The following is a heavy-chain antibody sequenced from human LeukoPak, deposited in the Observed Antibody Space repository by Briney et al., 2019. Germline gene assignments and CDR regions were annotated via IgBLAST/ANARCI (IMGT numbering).Heavy chain of an antibody. CDR3: AQEEVPNDY. V-gene: IGHV3-23*01. J-gene: IGHJ4*02. CDR2: LSRGGDIT. CDR1: GLTFSNHA. Sequence: GGSLRLSCAVSGLTFSNHAMSWVRQAPGRGLEWISALSRGGDITYYADSVRGRFTISRDISKNTLYLQMNSLRADDTAIYYCAQEEVPNDYWGQGTLVTVSP.